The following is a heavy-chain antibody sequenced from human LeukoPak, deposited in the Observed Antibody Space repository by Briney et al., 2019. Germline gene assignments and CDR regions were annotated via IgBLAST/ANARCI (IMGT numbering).Heavy chain of an antibody. D-gene: IGHD3-16*01. CDR1: GFTFSSYA. CDR3: ATSWGPDTSTSRWGRDGVDV. J-gene: IGHJ6*02. Sequence: GGSRRLSCAASGFTFSSYAMSWVRQAPGKGLEWVSAISKSGGNTYYADSVKGRFTISRDNSKNTQYLQMNSLRAEDTAVYYCATSWGPDTSTSRWGRDGVDVWGQGTTVTVSS. V-gene: IGHV3-23*01. CDR2: ISKSGGNT.